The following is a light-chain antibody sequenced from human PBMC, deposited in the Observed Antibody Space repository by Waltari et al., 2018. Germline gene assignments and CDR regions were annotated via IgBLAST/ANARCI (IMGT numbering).Light chain of an antibody. J-gene: IGKJ4*01. V-gene: IGKV4-1*01. CDR3: QQYYSTLT. CDR2: WAS. CDR1: PSVLYISNNKNY. Sequence: DIVMTQSPDSLAVSLGERATINCTSSPSVLYISNNKNYLAWYQQKPGQPPKLLIYWASTRESGVPDRFSGSGSGTDFTLTISSLQAEDVAVYYCQQYYSTLTFGGGTKVEIK.